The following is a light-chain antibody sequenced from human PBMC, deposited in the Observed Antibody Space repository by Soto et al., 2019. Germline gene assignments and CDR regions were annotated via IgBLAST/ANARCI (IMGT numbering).Light chain of an antibody. V-gene: IGLV2-14*01. CDR2: EVS. Sequence: QSVLTQPASVSGSPGQSITISCTGTSSDVGGYNYVSWYQQHPGKAPKLMIYEVSNRPSGVSNRFSGSKSGNTASLTISGLQAEDEADYYCSSYTSSSTYVLGTGTKVTVX. CDR1: SSDVGGYNY. CDR3: SSYTSSSTYV. J-gene: IGLJ1*01.